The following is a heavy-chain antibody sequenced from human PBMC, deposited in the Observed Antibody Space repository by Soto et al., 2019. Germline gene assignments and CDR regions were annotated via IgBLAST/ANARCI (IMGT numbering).Heavy chain of an antibody. CDR1: GFTFNIYS. J-gene: IGHJ4*02. D-gene: IGHD2-15*01. CDR3: ATDKLGYCSDGRCYRPGYFEN. V-gene: IGHV3-48*01. Sequence: GGSLRLSCAASGFTFNIYSMNWVRQAPGKGLEWVSYISGSSSTTYYADSVKGRFTISRDNAKNSLYLQMNSLRAEDTAVYYCATDKLGYCSDGRCYRPGYFENWGQGT. CDR2: ISGSSSTT.